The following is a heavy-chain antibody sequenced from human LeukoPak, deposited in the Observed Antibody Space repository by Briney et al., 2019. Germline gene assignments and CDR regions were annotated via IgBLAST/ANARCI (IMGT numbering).Heavy chain of an antibody. CDR3: AGDRATSYFDY. J-gene: IGHJ4*02. D-gene: IGHD1-26*01. Sequence: PGGSLRLSCAASGLTFSSHWMHWVRQAPGKGLVWVSRITNDGSSTTYADSVKGRFTISRDNSKNTLYLQMNSLRAEDTAVYYCAGDRATSYFDYWGQGALVTISS. CDR1: GLTFSSHW. CDR2: ITNDGSST. V-gene: IGHV3-74*01.